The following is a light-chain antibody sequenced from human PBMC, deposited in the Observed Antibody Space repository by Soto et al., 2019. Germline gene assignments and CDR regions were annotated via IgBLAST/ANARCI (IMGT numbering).Light chain of an antibody. Sequence: ETVLTQSPATLSLSPGERAILSCRASQSVSTYLAWYQQKPGQAPRLLISDASTRATGIPARFSSSGSGTVFTLTISSLEPEDFAVYYCQQRSSWPLTFGGGTKVEIK. V-gene: IGKV3-11*01. CDR1: QSVSTY. J-gene: IGKJ4*01. CDR2: DAS. CDR3: QQRSSWPLT.